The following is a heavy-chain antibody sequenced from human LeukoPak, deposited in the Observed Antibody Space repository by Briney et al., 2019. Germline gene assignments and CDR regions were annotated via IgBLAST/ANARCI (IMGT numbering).Heavy chain of an antibody. D-gene: IGHD2-8*01. CDR1: GDSMSDSY. Sequence: SETLSLTCTVSGDSMSDSYWSWIRQPAGKGLEWIGRIYASGSTNYNPSLKRRVTLSVDTSSNQFSLTLSSVTAADTAVYHCARDIRSHNGPGGYYYYYMDVWGKGTTVTVSS. CDR2: IYASGST. J-gene: IGHJ6*03. CDR3: ARDIRSHNGPGGYYYYYMDV. V-gene: IGHV4-4*07.